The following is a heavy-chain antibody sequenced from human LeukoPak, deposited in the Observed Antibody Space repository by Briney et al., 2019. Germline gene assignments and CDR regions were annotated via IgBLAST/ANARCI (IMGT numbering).Heavy chain of an antibody. J-gene: IGHJ6*02. D-gene: IGHD3-10*01. CDR3: ARGHYGLDV. CDR1: GFTLSDHY. CDR2: ISGSSGDI. V-gene: IGHV3-11*01. Sequence: GGSLRLSCAASGFTLSDHYISWIRQPPGRGLEWVSYISGSSGDIYFADSVKGRFTISRDNARNLVYLQMGSLRAEDTALYYCARGHYGLDVWGQGTTVIVSS.